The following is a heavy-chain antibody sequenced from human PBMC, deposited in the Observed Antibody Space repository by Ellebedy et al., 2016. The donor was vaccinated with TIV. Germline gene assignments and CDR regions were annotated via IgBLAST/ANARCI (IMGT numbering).Heavy chain of an antibody. Sequence: GESLKISCAAPGFTFSCCAMSWVRQTPGTGLEWVPVISNSGDTTYADYVKGRFTISRDNSKDTLFLQMNSLRAEDTGVYYCAKLAGISSWYAEYWGQGTLVTVSS. D-gene: IGHD6-13*01. CDR2: ISNSGDTT. V-gene: IGHV3-23*01. CDR3: AKLAGISSWYAEY. CDR1: GFTFSCCA. J-gene: IGHJ4*02.